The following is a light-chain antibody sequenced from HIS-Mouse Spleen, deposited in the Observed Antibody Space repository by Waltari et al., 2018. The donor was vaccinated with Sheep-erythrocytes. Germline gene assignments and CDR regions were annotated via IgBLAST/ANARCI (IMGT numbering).Light chain of an antibody. V-gene: IGKV1-39*01. J-gene: IGKJ1*01. Sequence: DIQMTQSPSSLSASVGDRVTLTCRASHSSSSNLNWYQQKPGKDPKLLIYAASSLQSGVPSRFIGSGSGTDFTLTISSLQPEDFATNYCQQSYSTHPWTFGQGTKVEIK. CDR3: QQSYSTHPWT. CDR1: HSSSSN. CDR2: AAS.